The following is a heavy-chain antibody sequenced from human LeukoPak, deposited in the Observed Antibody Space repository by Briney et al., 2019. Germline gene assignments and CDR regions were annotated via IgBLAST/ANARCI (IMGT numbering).Heavy chain of an antibody. J-gene: IGHJ6*02. D-gene: IGHD3-22*01. CDR1: GYTFTGYY. V-gene: IGHV1-2*02. Sequence: ASVKVSCKASGYTFTGYYMHWVRQAPGQGLEWMGWINPNSGGTNYAQKFQGRVTMTRDTSISTAYMELRSLRSDGTAVYYCAREMGYYDSSAHYYYAMDVWGQGTTVTVSS. CDR3: AREMGYYDSSAHYYYAMDV. CDR2: INPNSGGT.